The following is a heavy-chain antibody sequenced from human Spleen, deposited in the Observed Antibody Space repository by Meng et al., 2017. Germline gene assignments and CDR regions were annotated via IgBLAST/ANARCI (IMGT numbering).Heavy chain of an antibody. V-gene: IGHV3-30*04. Sequence: GESLKISCAASGFIFSTYAMHWVRQAPGKGLEWVAVISYDGSVTYYADSVKGRFTISRDNSRNTVFLQMNSLRAEDTAVYYCARTLHDSSGSYDLVDSWGQGTLVTVSS. J-gene: IGHJ5*01. D-gene: IGHD3-22*01. CDR2: ISYDGSVT. CDR1: GFIFSTYA. CDR3: ARTLHDSSGSYDLVDS.